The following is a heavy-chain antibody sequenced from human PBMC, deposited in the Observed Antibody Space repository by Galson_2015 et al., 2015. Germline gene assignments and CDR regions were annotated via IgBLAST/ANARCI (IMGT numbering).Heavy chain of an antibody. CDR2: ISYDGSNK. D-gene: IGHD2-21*02. CDR3: AKQLVVVTATGGGAPFDY. V-gene: IGHV3-30*18. CDR1: GFTFSSYG. Sequence: SLRLSCAASGFTFSSYGMHWVRQAPGKGLEWVAVISYDGSNKYYADSVKGRFTISRDNSKNTLYLQMNSLRAEDTAVYYCAKQLVVVTATGGGAPFDYWGQGTLVTVSS. J-gene: IGHJ4*02.